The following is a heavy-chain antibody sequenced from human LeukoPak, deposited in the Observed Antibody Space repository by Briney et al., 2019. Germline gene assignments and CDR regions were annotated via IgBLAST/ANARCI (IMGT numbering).Heavy chain of an antibody. Sequence: GGSLRLSCAASGFTFTTYSMDWVRQAPGKGLEWVSSISGSSSYIYYADSVKGRFTISRDNAKNSLYLQMNSLRAEDTAVYYCARDGGRYASRYFDYWGQGTLVTVSS. V-gene: IGHV3-21*01. CDR2: ISGSSSYI. CDR1: GFTFTTYS. CDR3: ARDGGRYASRYFDY. J-gene: IGHJ4*02. D-gene: IGHD3-16*01.